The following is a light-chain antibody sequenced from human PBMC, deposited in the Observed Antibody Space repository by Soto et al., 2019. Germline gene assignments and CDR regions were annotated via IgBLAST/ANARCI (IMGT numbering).Light chain of an antibody. CDR2: DAS. CDR1: QSVRTS. J-gene: IGKJ5*01. Sequence: EVVLTQSPATLSLSPGERATLSCRASQSVRTSLAWYQHKPGQAPRLVIYDASLRANGVPARFGGSGSATAFTLTTNSLEPPDFAVYYCQQRNVWPPITFGQGTRLEIK. CDR3: QQRNVWPPIT. V-gene: IGKV3-11*01.